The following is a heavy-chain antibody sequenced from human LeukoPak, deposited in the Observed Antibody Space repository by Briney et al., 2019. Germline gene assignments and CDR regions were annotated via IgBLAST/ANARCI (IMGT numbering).Heavy chain of an antibody. CDR2: INHSGST. CDR1: GGSFSGYY. J-gene: IGHJ4*02. CDR3: ARGPDVDIVATIRTLDY. D-gene: IGHD5-12*01. V-gene: IGHV4-34*01. Sequence: SETLSLTCAVYGGSFSGYYWSWIRQPPGKGLEWIGEINHSGSTNYNPSLKSRVTISVDTSKNQFFLKLSSVTAADTAVYYCARGPDVDIVATIRTLDYWGQGTLVTVSS.